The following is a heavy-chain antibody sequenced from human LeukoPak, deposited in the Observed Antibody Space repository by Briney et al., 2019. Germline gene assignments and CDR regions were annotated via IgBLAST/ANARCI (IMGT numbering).Heavy chain of an antibody. CDR3: GKDPSLRVTLPV. D-gene: IGHD2-21*02. J-gene: IGHJ4*02. Sequence: GGSLRLSCAASGFSFSNAWMSWVRQAPGKGLGWVGRIKSKTDGGTTDYAAPVKGRFTISRDDSKNTLYLQMNSLRAEDTALYYCGKDPSLRVTLPVWGQGTLVTVSS. CDR1: GFSFSNAW. CDR2: IKSKTDGGTT. V-gene: IGHV3-15*01.